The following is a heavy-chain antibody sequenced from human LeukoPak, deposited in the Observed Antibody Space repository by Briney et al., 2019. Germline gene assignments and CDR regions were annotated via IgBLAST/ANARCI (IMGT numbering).Heavy chain of an antibody. CDR1: GGSFSGYY. CDR2: IYYSGST. V-gene: IGHV4-59*01. J-gene: IGHJ4*02. Sequence: SETLSLTCAVYGGSFSGYYWSWIRQPPGKGLEWIGYIYYSGSTNYNPSLKSRVTISVDTSKNQFSLKLSSVTAADTAVYYCARVHTTVTTYYFDYWGQGTLVTVSS. D-gene: IGHD4-17*01. CDR3: ARVHTTVTTYYFDY.